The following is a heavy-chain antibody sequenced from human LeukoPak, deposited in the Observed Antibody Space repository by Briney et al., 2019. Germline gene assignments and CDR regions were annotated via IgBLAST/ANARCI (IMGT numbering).Heavy chain of an antibody. CDR1: GFTFSDHY. V-gene: IGHV3-23*01. Sequence: GGSLRLSCAASGFTFSDHYMDWVRQAPGKGLEWVSLISGGGGSTYYADSVKGRFTVSRDNSKNTLYMELNSLRAEDTAVYYCARGDCSSSSCSGFYGMDVWGQGTTVTVSS. CDR2: ISGGGGST. D-gene: IGHD2-2*01. CDR3: ARGDCSSSSCSGFYGMDV. J-gene: IGHJ6*02.